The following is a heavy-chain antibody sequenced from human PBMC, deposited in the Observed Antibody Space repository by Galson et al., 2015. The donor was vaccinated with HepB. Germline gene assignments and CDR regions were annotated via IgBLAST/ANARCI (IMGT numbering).Heavy chain of an antibody. J-gene: IGHJ4*02. CDR1: GFSLGDYA. D-gene: IGHD3-3*01. CDR2: IRSKTYGGT. V-gene: IGHV3-49*03. CDR3: TRSSGTYDFWSGYFDY. Sequence: SLRLSCAASGFSLGDYAMSWSRQAPGKGLEWVGFIRSKTYGGTEYAASVKGRFTISRDDSKSIAYLQMNSLKIEDTAVYYCTRSSGTYDFWSGYFDYWGQGILVTVS.